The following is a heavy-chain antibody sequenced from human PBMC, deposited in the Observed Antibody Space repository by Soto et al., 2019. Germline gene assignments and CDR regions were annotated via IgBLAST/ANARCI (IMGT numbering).Heavy chain of an antibody. CDR3: VRIRYQLPSSVLWLDP. D-gene: IGHD3-16*01. V-gene: IGHV4-34*01. CDR2: INHVGGT. CDR1: GGFLSESY. Sequence: PSETLSLTCAVYGGFLSESYWTWIRQPPGKGPEWIGEINHVGGTNYNPSLKSRVTMSVDTSQNQFSLRLISVTAADTAMYFCVRIRYQLPSSVLWLDPWGQGTPVTVS. J-gene: IGHJ5*02.